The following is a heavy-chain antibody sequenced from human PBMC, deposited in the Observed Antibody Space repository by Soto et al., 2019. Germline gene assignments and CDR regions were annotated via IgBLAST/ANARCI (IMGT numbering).Heavy chain of an antibody. D-gene: IGHD6-19*01. CDR3: ARHQVKAVAGTGAPNWYFDL. V-gene: IGHV4-39*01. Sequence: QLQLQESAPGLVKPSETLSLTCTVSGCSISSSSYYWGWIRQPPGKGLEWIGSIYYSGSTYYNPSLKRRGTISVDTSKNQFSLKLSSVTAADTAVYYCARHQVKAVAGTGAPNWYFDLWGRGTLVTVSS. J-gene: IGHJ2*01. CDR1: GCSISSSSYY. CDR2: IYYSGST.